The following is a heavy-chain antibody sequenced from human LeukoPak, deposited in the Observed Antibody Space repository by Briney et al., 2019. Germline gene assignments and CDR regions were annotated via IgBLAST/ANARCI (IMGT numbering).Heavy chain of an antibody. CDR1: GGSFSGYY. Sequence: SETLSLTCAVYGGSFSGYYWTWIRQPPGKGLEWIGEVNHSGSTNYNPSLKSRVTMSVDTSMNQFSLRLNSVTAADTAVYYCARAYGSGSYHSNWFESWGQGTLVIVSS. J-gene: IGHJ5*01. CDR2: VNHSGST. D-gene: IGHD3-10*01. V-gene: IGHV4-34*01. CDR3: ARAYGSGSYHSNWFES.